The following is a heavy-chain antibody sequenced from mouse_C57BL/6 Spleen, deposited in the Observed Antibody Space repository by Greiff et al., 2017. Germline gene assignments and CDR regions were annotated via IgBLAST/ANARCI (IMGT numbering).Heavy chain of an antibody. CDR2: IDPSDSYT. Sequence: QVQLQQPGTELVKPGASVKLSCKASGYTFTSYWMHWVKQRPGQGLEWIGEIDPSDSYTNYNQKFKGKSTLTVDKSSSTAYMQLSSLTSEDSAVYYCARGGNQGYFDVWGTGTTVTVSS. J-gene: IGHJ1*03. V-gene: IGHV1-69*01. CDR1: GYTFTSYW. CDR3: ARGGNQGYFDV.